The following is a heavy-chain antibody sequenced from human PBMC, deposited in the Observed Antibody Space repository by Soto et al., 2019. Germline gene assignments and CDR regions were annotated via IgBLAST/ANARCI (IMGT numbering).Heavy chain of an antibody. V-gene: IGHV4-30-2*01. Sequence: NPSETLSLTCAVSGGSIISGGYSWSWLRQPPGKGLQWIGHIYEGGNTYYTPSLESRVAISTDKSKNQFSLRLSSVTAADTAVYYCVRRSPEDAFDIWGQGTMVTVSS. J-gene: IGHJ3*02. CDR2: IYEGGNT. CDR3: VRRSPEDAFDI. CDR1: GGSIISGGYS.